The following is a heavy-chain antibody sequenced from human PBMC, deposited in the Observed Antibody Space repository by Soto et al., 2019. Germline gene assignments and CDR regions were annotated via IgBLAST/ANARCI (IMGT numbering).Heavy chain of an antibody. CDR3: ARAPAYYDILAGYQNWFDP. CDR2: IYYSGST. V-gene: IGHV4-59*01. Sequence: SETLSLTCTVSGGSISTDYWSWIRQPPGKGLEWIGYIYYSGSTNYNPSLKSRVTISVDTSKNQFSLKLSSVTAADTAVYYCARAPAYYDILAGYQNWFDPWGQGTLVTVSS. J-gene: IGHJ5*02. CDR1: GGSISTDY. D-gene: IGHD3-9*01.